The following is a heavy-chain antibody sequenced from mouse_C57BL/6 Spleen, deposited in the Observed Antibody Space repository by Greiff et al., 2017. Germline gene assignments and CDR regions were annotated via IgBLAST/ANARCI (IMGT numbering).Heavy chain of an antibody. CDR3: ARWGYGPYFDY. Sequence: VKLMESGPELVKPGASVKISCKASGYAFSSSWMNWVKQRPGKGLEWIGRIYPGDGDTNYNGKFKGKATLTADKSSSTAYMQLSSLTSEDSAVYFCARWGYGPYFDYWGQGTTLTVSS. V-gene: IGHV1-82*01. CDR2: IYPGDGDT. CDR1: GYAFSSSW. J-gene: IGHJ2*01. D-gene: IGHD2-10*02.